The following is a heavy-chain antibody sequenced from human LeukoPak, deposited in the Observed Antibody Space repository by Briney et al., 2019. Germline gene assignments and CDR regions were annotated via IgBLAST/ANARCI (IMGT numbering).Heavy chain of an antibody. D-gene: IGHD6-19*01. CDR3: ARAPRGAVAGYYFDY. CDR2: ISSNGGST. CDR1: GFTFSSYA. J-gene: IGHJ4*02. Sequence: PGGSLRLSCAASGFTFSSYATHWVRQAPGKGLEYVSAISSNGGSTYYVNSVKGRFTISRDNSKNTLYLQMGSLRADDMAVYYCARAPRGAVAGYYFDYWGQGTLVTVSS. V-gene: IGHV3-64*01.